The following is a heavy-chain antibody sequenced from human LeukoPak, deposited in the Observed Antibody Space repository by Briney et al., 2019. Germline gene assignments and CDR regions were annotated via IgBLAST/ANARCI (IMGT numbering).Heavy chain of an antibody. D-gene: IGHD5-12*01. V-gene: IGHV3-23*01. Sequence: GGSLRLSCAASRFTFNSYAMSWVRQAPGKGLEWVSVIGGSNGITFYVGSVKGRLTISRDNSKDTLYLQMNSLRAEDTAVYYCARNENSGWGYFDYWGQGTLVTVSS. J-gene: IGHJ4*02. CDR1: RFTFNSYA. CDR3: ARNENSGWGYFDY. CDR2: IGGSNGIT.